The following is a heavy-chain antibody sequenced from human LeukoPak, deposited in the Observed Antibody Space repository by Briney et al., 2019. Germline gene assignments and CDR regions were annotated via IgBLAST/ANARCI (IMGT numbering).Heavy chain of an antibody. Sequence: SETLSRTCTVSGGSISSGSYYWSWIRQPAGKGLEWIGRIYTSGSTNYNPSLKSRVTISVDTSKNQFSLKLSSVTAADTAVYYCARAEFMTTGYFDYWGQGTLVTVSS. CDR1: GGSISSGSYY. CDR2: IYTSGST. V-gene: IGHV4-61*02. CDR3: ARAEFMTTGYFDY. D-gene: IGHD4-11*01. J-gene: IGHJ4*02.